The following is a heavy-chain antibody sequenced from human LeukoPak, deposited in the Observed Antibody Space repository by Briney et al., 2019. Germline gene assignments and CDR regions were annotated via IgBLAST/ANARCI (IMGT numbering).Heavy chain of an antibody. CDR2: ISAYNGNT. J-gene: IGHJ4*02. V-gene: IGHV1-18*01. CDR3: ARALGASRKKYQSDY. CDR1: GYTFTSYG. D-gene: IGHD2-2*01. Sequence: GASVKVSYKASGYTFTSYGISWVRQAPGQGLEWMGWISAYNGNTNYAQKLQGRVTMTTDTSTSTAYMELRSLRSDDTAVYYCARALGASRKKYQSDYWGQGTLVTVSS.